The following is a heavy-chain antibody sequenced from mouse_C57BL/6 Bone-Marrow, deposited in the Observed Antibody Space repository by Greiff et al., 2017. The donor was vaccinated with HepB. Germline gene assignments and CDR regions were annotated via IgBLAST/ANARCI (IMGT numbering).Heavy chain of an antibody. CDR2: IRNKANNHAT. Sequence: EVKVVESGGGLVQPGGSMKLSCAASGFTFSDAWMDWVRQSPEKGLEWVAEIRNKANNHATYYAESVKGRFTISRDDSKSSVYLQMNSLRAEDTGIYYCTMGTTVVATPFAYWGQGTLVTVSA. CDR3: TMGTTVVATPFAY. J-gene: IGHJ3*01. D-gene: IGHD1-1*01. V-gene: IGHV6-6*01. CDR1: GFTFSDAW.